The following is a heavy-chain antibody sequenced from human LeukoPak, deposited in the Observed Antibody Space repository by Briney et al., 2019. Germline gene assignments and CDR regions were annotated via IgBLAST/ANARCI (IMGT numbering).Heavy chain of an antibody. CDR3: ARSRLSWFDP. CDR1: GGTFSSYA. J-gene: IGHJ5*02. CDR2: IIPIFGTA. V-gene: IGHV1-69*05. Sequence: SVKVSCKASGGTFSSYAVSWVRQAPGQGLEWMGGIIPIFGTANYAQKFQGRVTITTDESTSTAYMELSSLRSEDTAVYYCARSRLSWFDPWGQGTLVTVSS.